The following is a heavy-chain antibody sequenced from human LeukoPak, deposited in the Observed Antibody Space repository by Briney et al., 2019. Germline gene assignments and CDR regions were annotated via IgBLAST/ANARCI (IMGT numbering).Heavy chain of an antibody. J-gene: IGHJ4*02. CDR3: ASGQYYGLWSGYYVD. Sequence: SETLSLTCTVSGGSVSSGSYYWSWIRQPPGKGLEWIGYIYYSGSTNYNPSLKSRVTISVDTSKNQFSLKLSSVTAADTAVYYCASGQYYGLWSGYYVDWGQGTLVTVSA. CDR2: IYYSGST. D-gene: IGHD3-3*01. CDR1: GGSVSSGSYY. V-gene: IGHV4-61*01.